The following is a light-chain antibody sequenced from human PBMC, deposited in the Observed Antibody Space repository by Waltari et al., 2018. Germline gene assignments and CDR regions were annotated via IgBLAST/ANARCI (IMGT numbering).Light chain of an antibody. V-gene: IGLV2-18*02. CDR2: AVP. CDR1: SSDVGSFNR. Sequence: QSALTQPPSVSGSPGQSVTISCTGTSSDVGSFNRVSCYQQPPGTAPNLIIYAVPYRPPGGPDRFSGSRAGNTASLTIAGLQAEDEADYDCSSFTNSNTWVFGGGTKLTVL. J-gene: IGLJ3*02. CDR3: SSFTNSNTWV.